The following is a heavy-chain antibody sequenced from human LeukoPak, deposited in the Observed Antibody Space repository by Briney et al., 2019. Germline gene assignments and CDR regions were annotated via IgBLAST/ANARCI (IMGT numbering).Heavy chain of an antibody. D-gene: IGHD5-12*01. CDR1: GGSISSGGYY. Sequence: PSETLSLTCTVSGGSISSGGYYWSWIRQHPGKGLEWIGYIYYSGSTYYNPSLKSRVTISVGTSKNQFSLKLSSVTAADTAVYYCARGRWLQSYYFDYWGQGTLVTVSS. J-gene: IGHJ4*02. CDR3: ARGRWLQSYYFDY. CDR2: IYYSGST. V-gene: IGHV4-31*03.